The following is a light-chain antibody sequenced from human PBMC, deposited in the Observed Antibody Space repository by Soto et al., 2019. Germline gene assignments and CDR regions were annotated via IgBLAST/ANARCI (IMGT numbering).Light chain of an antibody. CDR3: QQLNSFPIT. V-gene: IGKV1-9*01. CDR2: AAS. CDR1: QAISSY. J-gene: IGKJ5*01. Sequence: DIQLTQAPSFLSASAGDRVSITCRASQAISSYLAWYQQKPGRAPKPLIYAASTLQSGVPSRFSGSGSGTEFTLTITSLQPEDFATYYCQQLNSFPITFGQGTRLEIK.